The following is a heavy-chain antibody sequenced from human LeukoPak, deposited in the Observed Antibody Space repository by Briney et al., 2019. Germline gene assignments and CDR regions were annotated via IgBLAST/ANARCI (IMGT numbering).Heavy chain of an antibody. V-gene: IGHV1-69*04. CDR1: GGTFSSYA. CDR2: IIPILGIA. Sequence: GASVKVSCKASGGTFSSYAISWVRQAPGQGLEWMGRIIPILGIANYAQKFQGRVTITADTSTSTAYMELRSLRSDDTAVYYCARGWFGELGWFDPWGQGTLVTVSS. J-gene: IGHJ5*02. D-gene: IGHD3-10*01. CDR3: ARGWFGELGWFDP.